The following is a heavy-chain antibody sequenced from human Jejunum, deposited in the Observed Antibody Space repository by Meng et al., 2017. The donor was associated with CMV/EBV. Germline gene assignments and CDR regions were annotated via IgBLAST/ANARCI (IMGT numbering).Heavy chain of an antibody. CDR2: ITDSGGDT. Sequence: TLSSYAMNWVRQAPGKGLEWVSIITDSGGDTNYADSVKGRFSISRDNSKDTVYLQMNSLRAEDTALYYCAKAPGSYCDGDCSSRFFDLWGRGTLVTVSS. J-gene: IGHJ2*01. CDR3: AKAPGSYCDGDCSSRFFDL. V-gene: IGHV3-23*01. CDR1: TLSSYA. D-gene: IGHD2-21*02.